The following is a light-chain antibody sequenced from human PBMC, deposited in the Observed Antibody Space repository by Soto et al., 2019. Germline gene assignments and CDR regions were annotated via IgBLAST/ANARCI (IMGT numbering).Light chain of an antibody. CDR3: CAYTITSPYV. CDR1: SSDVGAYNY. Sequence: QTALTQPASVSGSPGQSISISCTGTSSDVGAYNYISWYQQHPGKAPKLIIYDVSNRPSGVSSRFSGSKSGNTASLTISGLQAEDGADYYCCAYTITSPYVFGTGTKLTVL. J-gene: IGLJ1*01. CDR2: DVS. V-gene: IGLV2-14*03.